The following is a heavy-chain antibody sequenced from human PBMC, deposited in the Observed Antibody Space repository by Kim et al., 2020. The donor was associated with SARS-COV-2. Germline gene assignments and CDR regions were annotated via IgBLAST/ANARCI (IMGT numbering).Heavy chain of an antibody. V-gene: IGHV1-18*01. CDR2: ISAYNGNT. D-gene: IGHD2-2*01. CDR1: GYTFSSYG. CDR3: ARDDCTRTTCYAY. J-gene: IGHJ4*02. Sequence: ASVKVSCRTSGYTFSSYGITWVRQAPGQGLEWIGWISAYNGNTNYAQKLQGRVTMTTDTSTSTAYMELRSLRSDDTAVYYCARDDCTRTTCYAYWGQGTLVTVPS.